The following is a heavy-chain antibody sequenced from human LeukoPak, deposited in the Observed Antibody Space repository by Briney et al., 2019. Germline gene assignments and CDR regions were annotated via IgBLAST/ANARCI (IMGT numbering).Heavy chain of an antibody. J-gene: IGHJ4*02. CDR3: TTGYPIDY. CDR2: IKSKTDCGTT. V-gene: IGHV3-15*01. D-gene: IGHD1-14*01. CDR1: GFTFSNAW. Sequence: GGSLRLSCAASGFTFSNAWMSWVRQAPGKGLEWVGRIKSKTDCGTTDYAAPVKGRFTISRDDSKNTLYLQMNSLKTEDTAVYYCTTGYPIDYWGQGTLVTVSS.